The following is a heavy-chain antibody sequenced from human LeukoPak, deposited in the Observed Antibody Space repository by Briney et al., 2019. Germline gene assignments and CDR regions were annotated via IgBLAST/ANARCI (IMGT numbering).Heavy chain of an antibody. CDR1: GFTFSSYA. CDR3: ALVRGYVSYYMDV. CDR2: ISGSGGST. D-gene: IGHD5-12*01. V-gene: IGHV3-23*01. Sequence: PGGSLRLSCAASGFTFSSYAMSWVRQAPGKGLEWVSAISGSGGSTYYADSVKGRFTISRDNSKNTLYLQMNSLRAEDTAVYYCALVRGYVSYYMDVWGEGTTVTVSS. J-gene: IGHJ6*03.